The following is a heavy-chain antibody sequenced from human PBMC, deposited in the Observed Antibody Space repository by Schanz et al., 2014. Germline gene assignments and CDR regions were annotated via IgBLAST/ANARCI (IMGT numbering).Heavy chain of an antibody. Sequence: QVQLLQSGAEVKKPGASVKVSCQASGYTFTGYYMHWVRQAPGQGLEWMGWIDPNSGGTNYAQKFPGRVTMTSDTSITTVYMEVNSLTSDDPAVFYCARTASHDVWRGSIPHYAFDLWGQGTVVIVSS. CDR3: ARTASHDVWRGSIPHYAFDL. CDR1: GYTFTGYY. J-gene: IGHJ3*01. D-gene: IGHD3-3*01. CDR2: IDPNSGGT. V-gene: IGHV1-2*02.